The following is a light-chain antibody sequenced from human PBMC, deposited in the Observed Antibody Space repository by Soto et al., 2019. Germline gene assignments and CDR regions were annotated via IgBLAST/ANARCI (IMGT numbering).Light chain of an antibody. V-gene: IGKV3D-15*01. J-gene: IGKJ1*01. Sequence: EIVMTQSPATLSVSPGERATLSCRASQTVNSNLAWYQKKPGQAPRLLIYGASTRAPGIPARFSGSGSGTEFTLTISSLQSEDFAVYYCQQYNNWLWTFGQGTKVDIK. CDR3: QQYNNWLWT. CDR2: GAS. CDR1: QTVNSN.